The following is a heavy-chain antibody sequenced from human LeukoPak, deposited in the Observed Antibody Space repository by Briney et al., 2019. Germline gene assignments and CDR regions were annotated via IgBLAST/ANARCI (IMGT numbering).Heavy chain of an antibody. Sequence: GGSLRLSCAASEFTSTTYGMHWVRQAPGKGLEWVVFIYYDGSNIYYADYVKGRFTISRDISKNTLYLQMDSLRAEDTAIYYCARDWKTNSFDYWGQGTLVTVSS. V-gene: IGHV3-33*01. CDR2: IYYDGSNI. CDR3: ARDWKTNSFDY. CDR1: EFTSTTYG. J-gene: IGHJ4*02. D-gene: IGHD1-1*01.